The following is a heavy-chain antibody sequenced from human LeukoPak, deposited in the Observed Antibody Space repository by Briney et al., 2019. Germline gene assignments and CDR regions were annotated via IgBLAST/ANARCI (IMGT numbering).Heavy chain of an antibody. Sequence: GGSLRLSCATSGFSFTDYPMNWVRQAPGKGLEWISNIRTTAEGAKYAYYADSVKGRVTISRDDGKNTLYLHMNSLRDDDTAVYYCETDQRYAFDYWGQGILVTVSS. CDR3: ETDQRYAFDY. CDR1: GFSFTDYP. J-gene: IGHJ4*02. CDR2: IRTTAEGAKYA. D-gene: IGHD3-9*01. V-gene: IGHV3-48*02.